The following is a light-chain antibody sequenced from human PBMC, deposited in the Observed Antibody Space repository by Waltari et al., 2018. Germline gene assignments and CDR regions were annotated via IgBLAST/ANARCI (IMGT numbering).Light chain of an antibody. CDR3: SSYAGGSSLM. J-gene: IGLJ3*02. CDR1: SPDADGSYP. CDR2: EVT. Sequence: QSALTHTPSASGSPGQSIPISCTAISPDADGSYPVFWYQQHPGKAPKLLIYEVTKRPSGVPDRFSGSKSDNTASLAVSGLQAEDEADYYCSSYAGGSSLMFGGGTKLTVL. V-gene: IGLV2-8*01.